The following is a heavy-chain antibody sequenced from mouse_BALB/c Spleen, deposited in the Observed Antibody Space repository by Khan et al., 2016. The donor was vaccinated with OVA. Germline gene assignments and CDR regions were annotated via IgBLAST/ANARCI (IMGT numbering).Heavy chain of an antibody. J-gene: IGHJ4*01. CDR3: TRHNYYGYAFAY. D-gene: IGHD1-1*01. CDR2: ISDSGST. V-gene: IGHV3-2*02. CDR1: GYSITSNYA. Sequence: EVQLQESGPGLVKPSQSLSLTCTVTGYSITSNYAWCWIRQFPGNKLEWMGYISDSGSTNYNPYLKSRSSVTRDTYENQFFLQLSSVTTEDTATYYCTRHNYYGYAFAYWGQGTSVTVSS.